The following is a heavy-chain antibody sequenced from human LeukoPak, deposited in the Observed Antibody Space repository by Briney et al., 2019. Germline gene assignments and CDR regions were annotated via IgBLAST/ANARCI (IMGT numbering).Heavy chain of an antibody. Sequence: SETLSLTCAVSGGSFSGYYWSWIRQPPGKGLEWIGEINHSGSTNYNPSLKSRVTISVDTSMNQFYLTLSSVTAADTAVYYCAKAYGDYGTKTYRRAYFGYWGQGTLVTVSS. CDR3: AKAYGDYGTKTYRRAYFGY. CDR2: INHSGST. D-gene: IGHD4-17*01. J-gene: IGHJ4*02. V-gene: IGHV4-34*01. CDR1: GGSFSGYY.